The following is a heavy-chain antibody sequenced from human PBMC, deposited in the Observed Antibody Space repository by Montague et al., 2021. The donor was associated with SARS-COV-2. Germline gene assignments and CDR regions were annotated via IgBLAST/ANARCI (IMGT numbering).Heavy chain of an antibody. CDR1: GFTFSTYP. CDR2: ISYDGSKK. CDR3: AKEQYSSSWPDFDY. Sequence: SLRLSCAASGFTFSTYPMHWVRQAPGKGLEWLVVISYDGSKKDYADSVKGRFTISRDNSENMLYLQMNSLRAEDTAVYYCAKEQYSSSWPDFDYWGQGTVVAVSS. J-gene: IGHJ4*02. D-gene: IGHD6-13*01. V-gene: IGHV3-30*04.